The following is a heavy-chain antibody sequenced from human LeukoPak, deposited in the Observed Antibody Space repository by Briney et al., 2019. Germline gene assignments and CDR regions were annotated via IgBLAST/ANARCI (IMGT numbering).Heavy chain of an antibody. J-gene: IGHJ4*02. D-gene: IGHD2-15*01. CDR2: ISYDRSKT. Sequence: PGRSLRLSCAASGFNFSTYAMHWVRQAPGKGLEWVGIISYDRSKTYYADPVKGRSTISRDNAKNKLYLQVNSLRTEDTAVYYCARDLQVAGLAGVGYWGQGTLVTVSS. V-gene: IGHV3-30*04. CDR1: GFNFSTYA. CDR3: ARDLQVAGLAGVGY.